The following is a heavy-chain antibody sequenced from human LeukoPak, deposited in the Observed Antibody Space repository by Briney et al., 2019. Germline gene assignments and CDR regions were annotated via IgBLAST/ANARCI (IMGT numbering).Heavy chain of an antibody. J-gene: IGHJ6*03. V-gene: IGHV4-4*07. Sequence: PSESLSLTCTVSGGSISSYYWSWIRQPAGKGLEWIGRIHSSGSTNYNPSLKSRVTMSVDTSKNQFSLKLSSVTAADTAVYYCARGGYSYGSPNYYYMDVWGKGTTVTVSS. CDR2: IHSSGST. CDR1: GGSISSYY. CDR3: ARGGYSYGSPNYYYMDV. D-gene: IGHD5-18*01.